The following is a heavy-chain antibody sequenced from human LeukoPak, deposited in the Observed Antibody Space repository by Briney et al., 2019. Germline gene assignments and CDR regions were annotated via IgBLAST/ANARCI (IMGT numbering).Heavy chain of an antibody. D-gene: IGHD2-15*01. CDR3: AKGVGYCSGGSCQQFDY. CDR1: GFSFSNYA. V-gene: IGHV3-23*01. Sequence: GGSLRLSCAASGFSFSNYAMSWVRQGPGKGLEWVSAIGGSIGSTFYTDSVKGRFTISRDNSKNTLYLQMNSLRAEDTAVYYCAKGVGYCSGGSCQQFDYWGQGTLVTVSS. CDR2: IGGSIGST. J-gene: IGHJ4*02.